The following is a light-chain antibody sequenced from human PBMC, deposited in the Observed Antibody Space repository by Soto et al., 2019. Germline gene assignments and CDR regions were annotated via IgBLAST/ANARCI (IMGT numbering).Light chain of an antibody. J-gene: IGKJ4*01. V-gene: IGKV3-20*01. CDR3: QQYESSLT. CDR1: SAVSSIY. Sequence: ETVLTQSPGTLSLSPGERATLSCRASSAVSSIYLAWYQQKPGQAPRLLIYGASSRATGIPDRFSGSGSGADFTLTISRLEPEDFGVYYCQQYESSLTFGGGTKV. CDR2: GAS.